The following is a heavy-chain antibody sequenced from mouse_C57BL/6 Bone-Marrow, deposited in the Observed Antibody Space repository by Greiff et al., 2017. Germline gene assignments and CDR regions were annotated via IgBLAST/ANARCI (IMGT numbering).Heavy chain of an antibody. CDR2: IYPGNSDT. D-gene: IGHD1-1*01. CDR1: GYTFTSYW. J-gene: IGHJ2*01. V-gene: IGHV1-5*01. Sequence: VQLQQSGTVLARPGASVKMSCKTSGYTFTSYWMHWVKQRPGQGLEWIGAIYPGNSDTSYNQKFKGKAKLTAVTSASTAYMELSSLTNEDSAVYYCTTPGCGRDYFDYWGQGTTLTVSS. CDR3: TTPGCGRDYFDY.